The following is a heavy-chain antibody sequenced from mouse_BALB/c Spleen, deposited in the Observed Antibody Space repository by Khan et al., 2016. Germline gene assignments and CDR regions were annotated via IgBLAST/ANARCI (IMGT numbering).Heavy chain of an antibody. J-gene: IGHJ2*01. V-gene: IGHV3-2*02. CDR1: GYSITSGYG. CDR2: ISYSGST. Sequence: QLEESGPGLVKPSQSLSLTCTVTGYSITSGYGWNWIRQLPGNKLEWMGYISYSGSTNYNPSLKSRISINRDTSKNQFFLHLNSVTTDYTATYHCARTARIKYWGQGTTLTVSS. CDR3: ARTARIKY. D-gene: IGHD1-2*01.